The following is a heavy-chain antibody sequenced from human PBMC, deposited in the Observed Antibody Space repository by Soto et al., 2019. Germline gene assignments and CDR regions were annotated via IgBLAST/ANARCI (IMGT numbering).Heavy chain of an antibody. D-gene: IGHD2-15*01. J-gene: IGHJ4*02. CDR3: ARAGAATLSDY. CDR2: IYYSGST. Sequence: PSETLSRTCTVCGGSISNYYCSWIRQPPGKRLEWIGYIYYSGSTNYNPSLRSRVTISVDTSKNQFSLKLSSVTAADTAVYDCARAGAATLSDYWGQGTLVTVSS. CDR1: GGSISNYY. V-gene: IGHV4-59*01.